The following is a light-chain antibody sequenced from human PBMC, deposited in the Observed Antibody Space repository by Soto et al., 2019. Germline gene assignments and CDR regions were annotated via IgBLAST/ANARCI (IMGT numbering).Light chain of an antibody. CDR2: TAS. Sequence: DIVMTQSVVTMSVSPGSSATLSCMDSQNIESNLAWYQQKPGQSPRLLIYTASTRASGIPAPFSGSGSGTDFTLTIDNLQPEDFAIYYCQKRNNWPPITCGQGTRVEI. CDR1: QNIESN. J-gene: IGKJ5*01. V-gene: IGKV3-15*01. CDR3: QKRNNWPPIT.